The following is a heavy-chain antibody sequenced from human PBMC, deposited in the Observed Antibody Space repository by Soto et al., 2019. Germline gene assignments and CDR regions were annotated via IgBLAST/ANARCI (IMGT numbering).Heavy chain of an antibody. D-gene: IGHD7-27*01. J-gene: IGHJ4*02. V-gene: IGHV4-31*03. Sequence: TSETLSLTCTVSGGSIGSGGYYWSWIRQHPGKGLEWIGYIYYSGSTYYNPSLKSRVTISVDTSKNQFSLNLTSVTAADTAIYYCTRANWYSEYWGQGTLVTVSS. CDR1: GGSIGSGGYY. CDR3: TRANWYSEY. CDR2: IYYSGST.